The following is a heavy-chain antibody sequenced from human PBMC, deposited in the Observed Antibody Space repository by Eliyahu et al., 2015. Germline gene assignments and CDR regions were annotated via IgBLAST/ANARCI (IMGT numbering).Heavy chain of an antibody. D-gene: IGHD1-7*01. CDR3: TSGASSLTGTTDY. Sequence: EVQLVESGGGLVQPGRSLRLSCTGSGFTFGDYAMSWVRQAPGKGLEWVSFIRNKAYGGTPEYAASVKGRFTISRDDSRSIAYLQMNSLKTEDTAVYYCTSGASSLTGTTDYWGQGTLVTVSS. V-gene: IGHV3-49*04. CDR2: IRNKAYGGTP. CDR1: GFTFGDYA. J-gene: IGHJ4*02.